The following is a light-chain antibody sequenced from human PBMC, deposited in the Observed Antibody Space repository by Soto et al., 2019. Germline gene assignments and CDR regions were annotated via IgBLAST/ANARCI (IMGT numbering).Light chain of an antibody. CDR2: GAS. Sequence: EIVMTQSPDTLSVSPGERATLSCRASQSVSSNLVWYQQKPGQVPRLLIYGASTRATGFPARFSGSGSGTEFTLTISSLQSEDFAVYYCQQYNDWPLTFGGGTKVEIK. J-gene: IGKJ4*01. V-gene: IGKV3-15*01. CDR3: QQYNDWPLT. CDR1: QSVSSN.